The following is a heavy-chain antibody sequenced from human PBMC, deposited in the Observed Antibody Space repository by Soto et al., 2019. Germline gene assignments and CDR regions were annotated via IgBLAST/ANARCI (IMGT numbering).Heavy chain of an antibody. Sequence: GGSLRVSCAASGFTFSSYWMSWVRQAPGKGLEWVANMRQDGSEKYYVDSVKGRFTISRDNAKNSLYLQMNSLRAEDTAVYYCARILCSSTSCYTFDYWGQGTLVTVSS. CDR2: MRQDGSEK. V-gene: IGHV3-7*03. CDR3: ARILCSSTSCYTFDY. D-gene: IGHD2-2*02. CDR1: GFTFSSYW. J-gene: IGHJ4*02.